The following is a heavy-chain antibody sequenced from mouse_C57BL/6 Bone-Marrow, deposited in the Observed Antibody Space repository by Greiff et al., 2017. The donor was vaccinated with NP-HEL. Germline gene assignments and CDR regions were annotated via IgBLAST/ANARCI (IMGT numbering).Heavy chain of an antibody. CDR2: INPYNGGT. CDR3: ARVWVYGNYWYFDV. CDR1: GYTFTDYY. Sequence: EVQLQQSGPVLVKPGASVKMSCKASGYTFTDYYMNWVKQSHGKSLEWIGVINPYNGGTSSNQKFKGKATLTVDKSSSTAYMELNSLTSEDSAVYYCARVWVYGNYWYFDVWGTGTTVTVSS. V-gene: IGHV1-19*01. D-gene: IGHD2-10*02. J-gene: IGHJ1*03.